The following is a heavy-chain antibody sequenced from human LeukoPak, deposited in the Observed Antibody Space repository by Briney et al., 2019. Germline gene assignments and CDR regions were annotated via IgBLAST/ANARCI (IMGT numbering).Heavy chain of an antibody. D-gene: IGHD3-22*01. CDR1: GFTFSSYE. Sequence: GGSLRLSCAASGFTFSSYEMNWVRQAPGKGLEWVSYISTSSSSIYYADSVKGRFTISRDNAKNSLYLQMNSLRAEDTAVYYCAREGTMIVVVSPHYYYYYYMDVWGKGTTVTVSS. J-gene: IGHJ6*03. CDR3: AREGTMIVVVSPHYYYYYYMDV. CDR2: ISTSSSSI. V-gene: IGHV3-48*01.